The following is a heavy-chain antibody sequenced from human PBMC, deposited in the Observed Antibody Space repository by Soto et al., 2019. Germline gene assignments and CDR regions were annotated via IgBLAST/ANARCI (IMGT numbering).Heavy chain of an antibody. Sequence: ASVKVSCKASGGTFSSYAISWVRQAPGQGLEWMGGIIPIFGTANYAQKFQGRVTITAGESTSTAYMELSSLRSEDTAVYYCARGRHLRDFDYWGQGTLVTVSS. V-gene: IGHV1-69*13. CDR3: ARGRHLRDFDY. CDR2: IIPIFGTA. CDR1: GGTFSSYA. J-gene: IGHJ4*02.